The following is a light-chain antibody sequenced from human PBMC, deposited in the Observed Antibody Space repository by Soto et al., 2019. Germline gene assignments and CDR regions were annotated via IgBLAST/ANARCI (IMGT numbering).Light chain of an antibody. CDR3: SSYTSSSTRV. CDR1: SSDVGDYNY. Sequence: QSALTQPASVSGSPGQSITISCTGTSSDVGDYNYVSWYQQHPGNAPKLMIFDVSNRPSGVSNRFSGSKSGNTASLTISGLQAEDEADYYCSSYTSSSTRVFGTGTKVTVL. CDR2: DVS. V-gene: IGLV2-14*01. J-gene: IGLJ1*01.